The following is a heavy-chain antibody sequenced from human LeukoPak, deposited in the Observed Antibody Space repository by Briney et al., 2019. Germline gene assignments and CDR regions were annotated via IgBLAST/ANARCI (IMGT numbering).Heavy chain of an antibody. D-gene: IGHD5-24*01. CDR3: ARSRDGYNFFDY. V-gene: IGHV4-4*02. CDR2: IYHSGST. CDR1: GGSIISSYW. J-gene: IGHJ4*02. Sequence: SETLSLTCAVSGGSIISSYWWSWVRQPPGKGLEWIGEIYHSGSTNFNPSLKSRVTISVDKSKNQFSLKLSSVTAADTAIYYCARSRDGYNFFDYWGQGTLVTVSS.